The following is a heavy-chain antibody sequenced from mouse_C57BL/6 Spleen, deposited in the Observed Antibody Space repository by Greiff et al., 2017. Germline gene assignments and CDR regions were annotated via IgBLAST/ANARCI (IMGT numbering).Heavy chain of an antibody. CDR1: GYTFTDYE. CDR2: IDPETGGT. V-gene: IGHV1-15*01. J-gene: IGHJ3*01. CDR3: TRRYGSSVFAY. Sequence: QVQLQQSGAELVRPGASVTLSCKASGYTFTDYEMHWVKQTPVHGLEWIGAIDPETGGTAYNQKFKGKAILTADKSSSTAYMELRSLTSEDSAVYYCTRRYGSSVFAYWGQGTLVTVSA. D-gene: IGHD1-1*01.